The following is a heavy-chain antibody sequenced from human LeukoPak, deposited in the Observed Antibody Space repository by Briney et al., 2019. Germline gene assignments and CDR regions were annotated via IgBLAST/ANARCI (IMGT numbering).Heavy chain of an antibody. Sequence: SDTLSLTCAVYGGSFSGYYWSWIRQPPGKGLEWIGEINHSGSTNYNPSLKSRVTISVDTSKNQFSLKLSSVTAADTAVYYCARGPRGYSYGYGPAYYYYMDVWGKGTTVTVSS. CDR1: GGSFSGYY. CDR3: ARGPRGYSYGYGPAYYYYMDV. CDR2: INHSGST. D-gene: IGHD5-18*01. J-gene: IGHJ6*03. V-gene: IGHV4-34*01.